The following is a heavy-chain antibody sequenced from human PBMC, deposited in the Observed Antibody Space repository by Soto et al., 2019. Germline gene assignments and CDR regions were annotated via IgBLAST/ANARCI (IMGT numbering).Heavy chain of an antibody. D-gene: IGHD2-2*01. V-gene: IGHV3-30*18. CDR2: ISYDGSNK. J-gene: IGHJ5*02. Sequence: QVQLVESGGGVVQPGRSLRLSCAASGFTFSSYGMHWVRQAPGKGLEWVAVISYDGSNKYYADSVKGRFTISRDNSKNTLYLQMNRLIAEDTAVYYCAKVFSTSWGFDPWGQGTLVTVSS. CDR3: AKVFSTSWGFDP. CDR1: GFTFSSYG.